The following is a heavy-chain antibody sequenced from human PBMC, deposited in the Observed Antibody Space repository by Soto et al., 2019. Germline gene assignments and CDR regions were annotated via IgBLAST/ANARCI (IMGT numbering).Heavy chain of an antibody. V-gene: IGHV3-23*01. CDR2: ISGSGGST. CDR1: GFTFSSYA. Sequence: GGSLRLSCAASGFTFSSYAMSWVRQAPGKGLEWVSAISGSGGSTYYADSVKGRFTISRDNSKNTLYLQMNSLRAEDTAVYYCAKGVGYDSSGYYTSYYFDYWGQGTLVTVSS. J-gene: IGHJ4*02. CDR3: AKGVGYDSSGYYTSYYFDY. D-gene: IGHD3-22*01.